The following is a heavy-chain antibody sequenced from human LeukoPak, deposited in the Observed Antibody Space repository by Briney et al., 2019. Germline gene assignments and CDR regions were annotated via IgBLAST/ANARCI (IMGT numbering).Heavy chain of an antibody. V-gene: IGHV4-39*01. CDR2: IYYSGST. CDR3: ARHPPHYYYYGMDV. J-gene: IGHJ6*02. Sequence: KASQTLSLTCTVSGGSISSSSYYWGWIRQPPGKGLEWIGSIYYSGSTYYNPSLKSRVTISVDTSKNQFSLKLSSVTAADTAVYYCARHPPHYYYYGMDVWGQGTTVTVSS. CDR1: GGSISSSSYY.